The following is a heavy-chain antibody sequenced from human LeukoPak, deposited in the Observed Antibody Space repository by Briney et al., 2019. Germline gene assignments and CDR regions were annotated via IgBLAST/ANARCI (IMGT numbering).Heavy chain of an antibody. CDR2: INQDESER. CDR1: GFICSRYW. CDR3: ARYGNGEWLAHYAFDV. D-gene: IGHD6-19*01. Sequence: GGSLRLSCATSGFICSRYWMSWVRQAPGKGLEWVANINQDESERNYVDSVKGRFTISRDNAKNSLDLQMNSLRAEDTAVYYCARYGNGEWLAHYAFDVWGQGTMVTVAS. V-gene: IGHV3-7*01. J-gene: IGHJ3*01.